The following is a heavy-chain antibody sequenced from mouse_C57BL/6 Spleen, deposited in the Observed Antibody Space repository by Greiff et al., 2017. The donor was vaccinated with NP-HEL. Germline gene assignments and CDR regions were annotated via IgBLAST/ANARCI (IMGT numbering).Heavy chain of an antibody. CDR2: IYPGSGST. CDR3: ARYYDYDVEAMDY. Sequence: QVQLQQSGAELVKPGASVKMSCKASGYTFTSYWITWVKQRPGQGLEWIGDIYPGSGSTNYNEKFKSKATLTVDTSSSTAYMQLSSLTSEDSAVYYCARYYDYDVEAMDYWGQGTSVTVSS. V-gene: IGHV1-55*01. J-gene: IGHJ4*01. CDR1: GYTFTSYW. D-gene: IGHD2-4*01.